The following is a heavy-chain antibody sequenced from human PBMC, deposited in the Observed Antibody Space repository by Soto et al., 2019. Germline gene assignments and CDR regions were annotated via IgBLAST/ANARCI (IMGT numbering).Heavy chain of an antibody. CDR1: GFTFSSYW. CDR3: ARAQTTVVTAKGGAFDI. CDR2: IKQDGSEK. V-gene: IGHV3-7*05. J-gene: IGHJ3*02. Sequence: EVQLVESGGGLVQPEGSLRLSCAASGFTFSSYWMSWVRQAPGKGLEWVANIKQDGSEKYYVDSVKGRFTISRDNAKNSLYLQMNSLRAEDTAVYYCARAQTTVVTAKGGAFDIWGQGTMVTVSS. D-gene: IGHD4-17*01.